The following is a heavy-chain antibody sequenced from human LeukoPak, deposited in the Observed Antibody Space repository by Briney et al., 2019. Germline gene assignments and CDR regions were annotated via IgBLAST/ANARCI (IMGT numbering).Heavy chain of an antibody. Sequence: GASVKVSCKTSGYSLISFGISWVRQAPGQGLEWMGWIGGYEHNSKYVQRNLQDRITMATDTSTSTVYLELRSLRSDDTAVYYCARDLWNFDDSSGYYRDFDSWGQGTLVTVSS. CDR1: GYSLISFG. J-gene: IGHJ5*01. D-gene: IGHD3-22*01. CDR3: ARDLWNFDDSSGYYRDFDS. CDR2: IGGYEHNS. V-gene: IGHV1-18*01.